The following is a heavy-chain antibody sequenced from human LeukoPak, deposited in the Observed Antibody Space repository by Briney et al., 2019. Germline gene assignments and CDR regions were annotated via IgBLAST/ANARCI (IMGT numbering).Heavy chain of an antibody. Sequence: GGSLRLSCAASGFTVSSNYMSWVRQAPGKGLEWVSVIYSGGSTYYADSVKGRFTISRDNSKNTLYFQMNSLRAEDTAVYYCARRSSSGYDDAFDIWGQGAMVTVSS. CDR3: ARRSSSGYDDAFDI. CDR2: IYSGGST. CDR1: GFTVSSNY. V-gene: IGHV3-66*01. D-gene: IGHD3-22*01. J-gene: IGHJ3*02.